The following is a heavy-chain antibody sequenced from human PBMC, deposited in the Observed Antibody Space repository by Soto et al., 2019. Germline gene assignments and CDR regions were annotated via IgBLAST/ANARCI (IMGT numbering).Heavy chain of an antibody. Sequence: GGSLRLSCAASGFTFSSYSMNWVRQAPGKGLEWVSSISSSSSYIYYADSVKGRFTISRGNAKNSLYLQMNSLRAEDTAVYYCARDDSGFSGSHYIDYFNYWGQGALVTVSS. CDR2: ISSSSSYI. CDR3: ARDDSGFSGSHYIDYFNY. V-gene: IGHV3-21*01. D-gene: IGHD1-26*01. CDR1: GFTFSSYS. J-gene: IGHJ4*02.